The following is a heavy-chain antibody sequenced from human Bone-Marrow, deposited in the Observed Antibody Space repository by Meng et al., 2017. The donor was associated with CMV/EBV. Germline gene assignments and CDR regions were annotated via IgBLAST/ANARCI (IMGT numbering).Heavy chain of an antibody. CDR1: GGTFNSYA. D-gene: IGHD2-2*01. V-gene: IGHV1-69*10. CDR2: IIPILGIT. CDR3: ARDRIVVVPAATLSYYYYGMDV. J-gene: IGHJ6*02. Sequence: SVKVSCKASGGTFNSYAISWVRQAPGQGLEWLGGIIPILGITTYAQNFQGRVTITADRSTSTAYLELTGLRSEDTAVYYCARDRIVVVPAATLSYYYYGMDVWGQGTTVTVSS.